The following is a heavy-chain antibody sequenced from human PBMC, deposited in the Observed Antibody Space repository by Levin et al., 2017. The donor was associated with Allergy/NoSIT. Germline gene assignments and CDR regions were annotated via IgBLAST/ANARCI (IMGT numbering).Heavy chain of an antibody. CDR3: AKDLYTAIYYDNSGYYSN. CDR1: GFSFSDYA. J-gene: IGHJ4*01. Sequence: GGSLRLSCAASGFSFSDYAMSWVRQAPGKGLEWVSSISDSGRNTYYRDSVKGRFTISRDQSTNTLYLQMNSLRAEDTAIYFCAKDLYTAIYYDNSGYYSNWGHGTLVTVSS. D-gene: IGHD3-22*01. V-gene: IGHV3-23*01. CDR2: ISDSGRNT.